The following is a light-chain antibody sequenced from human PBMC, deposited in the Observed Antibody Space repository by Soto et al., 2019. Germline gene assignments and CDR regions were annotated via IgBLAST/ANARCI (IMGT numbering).Light chain of an antibody. V-gene: IGLV1-51*02. CDR2: ENN. CDR1: SSNIGNNY. Sequence: QSVLTQPPSVSAAPGQQVTISCSGSSSNIGNNYVSWYQQLPGTAPKLLIYENNKRPSGIPDRFSGSKSGTSATLGITGLQTGDEADYYCGTWDSSLSAVVFGGGTKLTV. J-gene: IGLJ2*01. CDR3: GTWDSSLSAVV.